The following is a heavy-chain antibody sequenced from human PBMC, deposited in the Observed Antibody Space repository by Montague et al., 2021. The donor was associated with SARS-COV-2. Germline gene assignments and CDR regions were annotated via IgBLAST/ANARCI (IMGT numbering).Heavy chain of an antibody. D-gene: IGHD2/OR15-2a*01. CDR1: GTSIRSGGYY. Sequence: TLSLTCTVSGTSIRSGGYYWTWIRQHPGKGPEWIGYIFHTGRAYYNPSLETRVNISVDTSNNLFSLRLSSVTAADTAMYFCARVRLFYYLDYWGQGTLVTVSS. V-gene: IGHV4-31*03. CDR2: IFHTGRA. J-gene: IGHJ4*02. CDR3: ARVRLFYYLDY.